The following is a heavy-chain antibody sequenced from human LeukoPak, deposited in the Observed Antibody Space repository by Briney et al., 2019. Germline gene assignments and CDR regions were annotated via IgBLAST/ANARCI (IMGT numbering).Heavy chain of an antibody. CDR1: GYSFISYW. V-gene: IGHV5-51*01. CDR2: IYPGDSET. J-gene: IGHJ4*02. Sequence: GESLKISCKAFGYSFISYWIGWVRHMPGKGLEWMGIIYPGDSETRYSPSLQGQVTISVDKSINTAYLQWTSLKASDTSMYYCARSTHYYGSGSYYHFDYWGQGTLVTVSS. CDR3: ARSTHYYGSGSYYHFDY. D-gene: IGHD3-10*01.